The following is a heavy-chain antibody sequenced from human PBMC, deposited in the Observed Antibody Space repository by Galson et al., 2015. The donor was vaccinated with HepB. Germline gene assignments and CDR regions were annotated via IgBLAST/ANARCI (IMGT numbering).Heavy chain of an antibody. Sequence: SLRLSCAASGLSFSSFIMHWVRQAPGKGLDHVPTIFSDGDSTYYADSVKGRFTMFRDNSKTTLSLQMSSLRAEDTAVYYCVKDRSGTYSFDNWGQGTLVTVSS. D-gene: IGHD1-26*01. V-gene: IGHV3-64D*06. CDR1: GLSFSSFI. CDR3: VKDRSGTYSFDN. CDR2: IFSDGDST. J-gene: IGHJ4*02.